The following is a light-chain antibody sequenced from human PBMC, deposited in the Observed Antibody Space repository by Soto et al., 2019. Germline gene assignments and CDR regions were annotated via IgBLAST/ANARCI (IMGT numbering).Light chain of an antibody. CDR3: QQYNSYS. J-gene: IGKJ1*01. CDR1: QSISSW. V-gene: IGKV1-5*01. CDR2: DAS. Sequence: DIQMTQSPSTLSASLGARVTITCRASQSISSWLAWYQPKTGKAPQLLLYDASSLESGVPSRFSGSGSGTEFTLTISSLQPDDFATYYCQQYNSYSFGQGTKVDIK.